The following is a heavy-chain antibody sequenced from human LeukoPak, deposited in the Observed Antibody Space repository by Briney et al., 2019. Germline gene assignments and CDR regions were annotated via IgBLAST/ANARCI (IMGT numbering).Heavy chain of an antibody. CDR2: IYYSGST. CDR3: ARHPMGYDILTGYYSDAFDI. D-gene: IGHD3-9*01. J-gene: IGHJ3*02. V-gene: IGHV4-59*08. CDR1: GGSISSYY. Sequence: SETLSLTCTFSGGSISSYYWSWIRQPPGKGLEWIGYIYYSGSTNYNPSLKSRVTISVDTSKNQFSLKLSSVTAADTAVYYCARHPMGYDILTGYYSDAFDIWGQGTMVTVSS.